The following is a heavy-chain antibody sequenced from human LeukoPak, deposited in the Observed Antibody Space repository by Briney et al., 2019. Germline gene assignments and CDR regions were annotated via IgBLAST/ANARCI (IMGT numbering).Heavy chain of an antibody. CDR2: IYYSGIT. CDR3: AREIRLDYYDSSGYYYRDAFDI. CDR1: GGSISSYY. D-gene: IGHD3-22*01. V-gene: IGHV4-59*01. Sequence: KPSETLSLTCTVSGGSISSYYSSWIRQPPGKGLEWIGYIYYSGITNYNPSLKSRVTISVDTSKNQFSLKLSSVTAADTAVYYCAREIRLDYYDSSGYYYRDAFDIWGQGTMVTVSS. J-gene: IGHJ3*02.